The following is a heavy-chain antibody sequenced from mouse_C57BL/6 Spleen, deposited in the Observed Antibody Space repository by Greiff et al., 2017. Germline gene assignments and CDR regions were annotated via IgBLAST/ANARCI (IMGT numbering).Heavy chain of an antibody. CDR2: IDPSVSYT. Sequence: QVQLQQPGAELVKPGASVKLSCKASGYTFTSYWMQWVKQRPGQGLEWIGEIDPSVSYTNYNQKFKGKATLTVDTSSSTAYMQLSSLTSADSAVYYCAREVTTLVAKGFGYWGQGTTLTVSS. D-gene: IGHD1-1*01. CDR3: AREVTTLVAKGFGY. J-gene: IGHJ2*01. V-gene: IGHV1-50*01. CDR1: GYTFTSYW.